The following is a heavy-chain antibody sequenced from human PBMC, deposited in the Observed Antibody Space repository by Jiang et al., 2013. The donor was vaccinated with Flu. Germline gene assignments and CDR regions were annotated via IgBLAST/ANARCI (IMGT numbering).Heavy chain of an antibody. CDR1: GGSMNNGGYT. CDR3: ALAAGTGWFDP. D-gene: IGHD6-19*01. V-gene: IGHV4-31*03. CDR2: IYYSGTT. Sequence: LTCSVSGGSMNNGGYTWNWIRQLPGQGLEWIGYIYYSGTTYYNPSLRGRITISVDTSKNQLSLNLRSVTSAGTAVYYCALAAGTGWFDPWGQGTLVTVSS. J-gene: IGHJ5*02.